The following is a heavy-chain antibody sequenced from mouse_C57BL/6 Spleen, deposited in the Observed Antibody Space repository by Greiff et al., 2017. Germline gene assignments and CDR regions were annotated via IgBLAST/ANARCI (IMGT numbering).Heavy chain of an antibody. V-gene: IGHV14-4*01. CDR2: IDPENGDT. D-gene: IGHD1-1*01. Sequence: VQLQQSGAELVRPGASVKLSCTASGFNIKDDYMHWVKQRPEQGLEWIGWIDPENGDTEYASKFQGKATITADTSSNTAYLQLSSLTSEDTAVYDCTTGTVVATRAWFAYWGQGTLVTVSA. CDR3: TTGTVVATRAWFAY. CDR1: GFNIKDDY. J-gene: IGHJ3*01.